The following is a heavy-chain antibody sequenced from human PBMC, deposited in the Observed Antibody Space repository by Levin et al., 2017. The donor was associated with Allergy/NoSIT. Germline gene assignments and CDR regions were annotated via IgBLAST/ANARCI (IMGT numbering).Heavy chain of an antibody. Sequence: HAGGSLRLSCAASGFTFTIYTLTWVRQAPGKGLEWVSSISTSGTNTFYADSVRGRFTISRDDSKNTLYLQLHSVRAEDTAIYYCARPLGWGGLHWGQGTLVTVSS. D-gene: IGHD6-19*01. J-gene: IGHJ4*02. CDR2: ISTSGTNT. CDR3: ARPLGWGGLH. CDR1: GFTFTIYT. V-gene: IGHV3-23*01.